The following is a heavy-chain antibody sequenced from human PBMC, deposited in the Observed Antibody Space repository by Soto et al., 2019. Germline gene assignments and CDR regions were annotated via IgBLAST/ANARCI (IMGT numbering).Heavy chain of an antibody. V-gene: IGHV4-31*03. CDR1: GGSISSGGYY. CDR3: ATMRYYDSSGYYYGAYAFDI. Sequence: TLSLTCTVSGGSISSGGYYWSWIRQHPGKGLEWIGYIYYSGSTYYNPSLKSRVTISVDTSKNQFSLKLSSVTAADTAVYYCATMRYYDSSGYYYGAYAFDIWGQGTMVTVSS. D-gene: IGHD3-22*01. CDR2: IYYSGST. J-gene: IGHJ3*02.